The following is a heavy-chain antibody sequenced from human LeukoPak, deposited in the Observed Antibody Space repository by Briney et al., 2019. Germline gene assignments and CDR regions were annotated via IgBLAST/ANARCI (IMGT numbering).Heavy chain of an antibody. D-gene: IGHD3-3*01. CDR1: GGSFSGYY. CDR3: ARGQGIFWGGYSAGCSDP. J-gene: IGHJ5*02. V-gene: IGHV4-34*01. Sequence: SETLSLTCAVYGGSFSGYYWSWIRQPPGKGLEWIGEINHSGSTNYNPSLKSRVTISVDTSKNQFSLKLSSVTAADTAVYYCARGQGIFWGGYSAGCSDPWAQKPLLPASS. CDR2: INHSGST.